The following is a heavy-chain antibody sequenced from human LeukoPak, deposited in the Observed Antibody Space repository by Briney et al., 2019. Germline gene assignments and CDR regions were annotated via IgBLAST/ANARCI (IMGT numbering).Heavy chain of an antibody. Sequence: SETLSLTCAVYGGSFRGYYWSWIPHPPGKGLEWIGEINHSGSTNYNPSSESRVTISVDTSKNQFSLKLSSVTAADTAVYYCARDVDTAMVSWFDPWGQGTLVTVSS. D-gene: IGHD5-18*01. CDR3: ARDVDTAMVSWFDP. J-gene: IGHJ5*02. CDR1: GGSFRGYY. CDR2: INHSGST. V-gene: IGHV4-34*01.